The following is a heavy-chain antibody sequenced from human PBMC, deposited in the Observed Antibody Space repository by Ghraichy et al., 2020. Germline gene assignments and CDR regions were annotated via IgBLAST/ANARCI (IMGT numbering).Heavy chain of an antibody. CDR3: ARHYGGSVYPSFAHFDY. D-gene: IGHD6-25*01. V-gene: IGHV4-39*01. Sequence: SETLSLTCSVSGGSISTSSYYWGWIRQPPGKGLEWIGSISYSGNTYYNPSLKSRVTISVDTSKNQFSLKLSSVTAADTAVYYCARHYGGSVYPSFAHFDYWGQGTLVTVSS. CDR2: ISYSGNT. CDR1: GGSISTSSYY. J-gene: IGHJ4*02.